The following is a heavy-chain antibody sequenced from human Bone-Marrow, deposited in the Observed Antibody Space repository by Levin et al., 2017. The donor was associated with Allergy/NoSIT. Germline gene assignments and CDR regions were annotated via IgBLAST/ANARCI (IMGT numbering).Heavy chain of an antibody. CDR1: GDTLSSYC. CDR3: FGGPNSEYV. J-gene: IGHJ4*02. Sequence: ASVKVSCKASGDTLSSYCFIWVRQAPGQGLECMGRIIPILGFSNYAQRFQGRVTITADKSAATVYMELNSLRAEDTAVYYCFGGPNSEYVWGQGTLVTVSS. CDR2: IIPILGFS. V-gene: IGHV1-69*02. D-gene: IGHD3-16*01.